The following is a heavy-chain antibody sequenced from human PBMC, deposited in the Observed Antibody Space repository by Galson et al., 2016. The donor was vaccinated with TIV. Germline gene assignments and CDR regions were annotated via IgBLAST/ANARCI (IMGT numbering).Heavy chain of an antibody. V-gene: IGHV1-2*02. CDR1: GYSFIAYY. CDR2: INPYSGGT. CDR3: ARIPPFSSDGGGYYEGDYIDY. D-gene: IGHD3-22*01. Sequence: SVKVSCKASGYSFIAYYMHWVRQAPGKGLEWMGWINPYSGGTHYAQQFQGRVTMTRDTSITTAYMDLGRLTSDDTAVYYCARIPPFSSDGGGYYEGDYIDYWGQGTLVTVSS. J-gene: IGHJ4*02.